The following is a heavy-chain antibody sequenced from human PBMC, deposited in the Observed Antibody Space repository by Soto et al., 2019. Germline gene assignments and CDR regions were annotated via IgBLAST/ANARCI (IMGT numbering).Heavy chain of an antibody. D-gene: IGHD3-22*01. V-gene: IGHV3-49*05. CDR2: IRSKAYGGTT. CDR3: TTNYYDSSGYDNWFDP. CDR1: GFTFGDYA. J-gene: IGHJ5*02. Sequence: EVQLVESGGGLVKPGRSLRLSCTASGFTFGDYAMSWFRQAPGKGLEWVGFIRSKAYGGTTVYAASVKGRFTISRDDSKRXAYLQMNSLKTEDTAVYYCTTNYYDSSGYDNWFDPWGQGTLVTVSS.